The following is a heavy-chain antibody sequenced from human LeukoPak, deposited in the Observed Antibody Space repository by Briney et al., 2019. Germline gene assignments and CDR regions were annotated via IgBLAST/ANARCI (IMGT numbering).Heavy chain of an antibody. D-gene: IGHD4-23*01. CDR1: GGSISSYY. CDR2: IYYSGST. J-gene: IGHJ4*02. Sequence: SETLSLTCTVSGGSISSYYWSWIRQPPGKGLEWIGYIYYSGSTNYNPSLKSRVTISVDTSKNQFSLKLSSVTAADTAVYYCAAGRGYGGNSDFDYWGQGTLVTLSS. CDR3: AAGRGYGGNSDFDY. V-gene: IGHV4-59*01.